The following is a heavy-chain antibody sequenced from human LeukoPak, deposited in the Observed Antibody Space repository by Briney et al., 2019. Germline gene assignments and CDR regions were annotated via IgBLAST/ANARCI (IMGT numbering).Heavy chain of an antibody. D-gene: IGHD2-2*01. Sequence: ASVTVSFTASGYTFTVYYMHWVRQAPGQGLEWMGRINPNSGGTNFAQKFQGRVTMTRDTSISTAYMELSRLRSDDTAVYYCARDLWGDIVVVPAAPSDPWGQGTLVTVSS. V-gene: IGHV1-2*06. CDR1: GYTFTVYY. CDR2: INPNSGGT. CDR3: ARDLWGDIVVVPAAPSDP. J-gene: IGHJ5*02.